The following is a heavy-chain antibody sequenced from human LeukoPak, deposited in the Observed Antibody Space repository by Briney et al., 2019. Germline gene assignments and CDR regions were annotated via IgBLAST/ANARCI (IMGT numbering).Heavy chain of an antibody. J-gene: IGHJ4*02. CDR3: ATFDSYYDSSGRPLLPD. V-gene: IGHV1-24*01. CDR2: FDREDDAP. D-gene: IGHD3-22*01. CDR1: GYSVSELS. Sequence: RASVKVSCKVSGYSVSELSMHWVRQAPGPGLEWMGGFDREDDAPVYAQQFQGRVTMTEDTSTDTAYMELSSLRSEDTALYYCATFDSYYDSSGRPLLPDWGQGTLVTVSP.